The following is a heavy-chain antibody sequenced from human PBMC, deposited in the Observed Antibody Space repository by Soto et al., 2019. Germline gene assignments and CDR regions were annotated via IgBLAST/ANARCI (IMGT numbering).Heavy chain of an antibody. CDR2: ISGHNGNT. Sequence: ASVKVSCKASGYSFTSYGISWVRQAPGQGPEWMGWISGHNGNTNHPQSLQGRVTMTTDTSRNTAYMELRSLRSDDTAVYYCARSRDGNYYDSSGYGFDYWGQGTLVTVSS. V-gene: IGHV1-18*04. J-gene: IGHJ4*02. CDR3: ARSRDGNYYDSSGYGFDY. D-gene: IGHD3-22*01. CDR1: GYSFTSYG.